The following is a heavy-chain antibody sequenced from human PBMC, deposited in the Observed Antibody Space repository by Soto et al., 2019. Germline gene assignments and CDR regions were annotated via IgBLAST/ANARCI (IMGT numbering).Heavy chain of an antibody. V-gene: IGHV5-10-1*01. Sequence: GESLKISCKGSGYTFTSYWITWVRQKPGEGLEWTGRIDPSDSYTRYSPSFEGHVTISADRSITTAYLQWTSLKASDTAMYYCARRKDLGNLVWLDTWGQGTLVTVSS. CDR3: ARRKDLGNLVWLDT. CDR1: GYTFTSYW. CDR2: IDPSDSYT. J-gene: IGHJ5*02. D-gene: IGHD3-16*01.